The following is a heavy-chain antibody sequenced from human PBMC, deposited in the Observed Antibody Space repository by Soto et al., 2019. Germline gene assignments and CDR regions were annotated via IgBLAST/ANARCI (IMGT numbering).Heavy chain of an antibody. V-gene: IGHV3-21*01. CDR1: GFTFSSYS. J-gene: IGHJ4*02. CDR3: ARGGGYCSGGSCYDVRGAY. Sequence: EVRLVESGGGLVKPGGSLRLSCAASGFTFSSYSMNWVRQAPGKGLEWVSSISSSSSYIYYADSVKGRFTISRDNAKNSLYLQMNSLRAEDTAVYYCARGGGYCSGGSCYDVRGAYWGQGTLVTVSS. D-gene: IGHD2-15*01. CDR2: ISSSSSYI.